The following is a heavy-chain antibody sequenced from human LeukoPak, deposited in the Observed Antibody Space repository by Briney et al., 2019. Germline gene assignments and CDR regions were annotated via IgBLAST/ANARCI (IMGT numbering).Heavy chain of an antibody. CDR1: GFSFSNYW. CDR2: INSDGSTT. CDR3: ARGIVGPTGDY. V-gene: IGHV3-74*01. Sequence: PGGSLRLSCVVSGFSFSNYWMHWVRQAPGKGLVWVSRINSDGSTTSYAASVKGRFTISRDNAKNTLYLQMNSLRAEDTAVYYCARGIVGPTGDYRGQGTLVTVSS. D-gene: IGHD1-26*01. J-gene: IGHJ4*02.